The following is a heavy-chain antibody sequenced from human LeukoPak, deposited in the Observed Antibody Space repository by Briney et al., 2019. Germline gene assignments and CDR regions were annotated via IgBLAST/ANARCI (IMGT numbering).Heavy chain of an antibody. CDR1: GFTFDDYA. J-gene: IGHJ4*02. Sequence: GGSLRLSCAASGFTFDDYAMHWVRQARGKGLEWVSGISWNSGGIGYADSVKGRFTIPRDNAKNSLYLQMNSLRADGTALYYCAKGKKMTLAGLFDYWGQGTLVTVSS. D-gene: IGHD6-19*01. CDR2: ISWNSGGI. V-gene: IGHV3-9*01. CDR3: AKGKKMTLAGLFDY.